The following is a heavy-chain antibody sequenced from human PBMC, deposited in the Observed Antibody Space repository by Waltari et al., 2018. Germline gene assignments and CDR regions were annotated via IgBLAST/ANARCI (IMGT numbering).Heavy chain of an antibody. CDR2: ISSRGSTI. CDR3: ARAISTVTTEYYYYYGMDV. V-gene: IGHV3-48*03. J-gene: IGHJ6*02. CDR1: GFNFSSYE. Sequence: EVQLVESGGGLVQPGGSLRLSCAASGFNFSSYERNWVRQAPGKGLEWVSYISSRGSTIYYADSVKGRFTISRDNAKNSLYLQMNSLRAEDTAVYYCARAISTVTTEYYYYYGMDVWGQGTTVTVSS. D-gene: IGHD4-4*01.